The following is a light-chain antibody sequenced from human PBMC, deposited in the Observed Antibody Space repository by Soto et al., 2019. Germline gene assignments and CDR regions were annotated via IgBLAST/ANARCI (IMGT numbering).Light chain of an antibody. J-gene: IGKJ5*01. Sequence: AIQLTQSPSSLSASVGDRVTITCRASQDIRGALAWYQQKPGKAPKILLYDVSTLESGVPTRFSGSSSETDFTLTLSSMQPVDFANSYCQQFNSYPITFGQRKRLEI. CDR2: DVS. CDR3: QQFNSYPIT. V-gene: IGKV1-13*02. CDR1: QDIRGA.